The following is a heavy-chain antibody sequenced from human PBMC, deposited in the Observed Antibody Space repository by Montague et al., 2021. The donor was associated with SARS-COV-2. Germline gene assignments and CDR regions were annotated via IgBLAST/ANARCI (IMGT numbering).Heavy chain of an antibody. V-gene: IGHV4-31*03. Sequence: TLSLTCTVSGGSISSGGYYWSWIRQHPGKGLEWIGYIYYSGSTYYNPSLKSRVTISVDTSKNQFSLKLSSVTAADTAVYYCARKASRGITIFGVVTASYCFDYWGQGTLVTVSS. J-gene: IGHJ4*02. CDR1: GGSISSGGYY. D-gene: IGHD3-3*01. CDR3: ARKASRGITIFGVVTASYCFDY. CDR2: IYYSGST.